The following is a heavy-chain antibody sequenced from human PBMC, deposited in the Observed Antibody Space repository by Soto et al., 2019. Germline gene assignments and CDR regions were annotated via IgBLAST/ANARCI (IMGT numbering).Heavy chain of an antibody. CDR2: INPNSGGT. CDR1: GYTFTAYY. Sequence: ASVKVSCKASGYTFTAYYMHWLRQAPGQGLEWMGWINPNSGGTNYAQRFQGRVIVTNDTSISTTYMELSSLGSDDTAVYYCARGDFDRSGNYNAGWFAPWGQGTLVTVSS. D-gene: IGHD3-22*01. CDR3: ARGDFDRSGNYNAGWFAP. J-gene: IGHJ5*02. V-gene: IGHV1-2*02.